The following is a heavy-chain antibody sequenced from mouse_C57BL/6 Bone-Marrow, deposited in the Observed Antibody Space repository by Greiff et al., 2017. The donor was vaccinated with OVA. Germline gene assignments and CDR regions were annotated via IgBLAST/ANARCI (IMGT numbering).Heavy chain of an antibody. CDR3: ASSSLYWYFDV. Sequence: QVQLKQSGAELVMPGASVKLSCKASGYTFTSYWMHWVKQRPGQGLEWIGEIDPSDSYTNYNQKFKGKSTLTVDKSSSTAYMQLSSLTSEDSAVYYCASSSLYWYFDVWGTGTTVTVSS. CDR1: GYTFTSYW. V-gene: IGHV1-69*01. J-gene: IGHJ1*03. CDR2: IDPSDSYT.